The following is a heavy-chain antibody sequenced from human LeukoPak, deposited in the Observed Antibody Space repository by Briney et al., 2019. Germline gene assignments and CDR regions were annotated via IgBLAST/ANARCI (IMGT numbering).Heavy chain of an antibody. Sequence: SETLSLTCTVSGGSISSHYWSWSRQPPGKGLEWIGTIYYTGSTYYNPSLQSRVTISVDTSKSHFSPNLSSVTAADTAVYYCARDSSWSFDHWGQGILVTVSS. CDR2: IYYTGST. V-gene: IGHV4-59*11. CDR1: GGSISSHY. CDR3: ARDSSWSFDH. D-gene: IGHD6-13*01. J-gene: IGHJ4*02.